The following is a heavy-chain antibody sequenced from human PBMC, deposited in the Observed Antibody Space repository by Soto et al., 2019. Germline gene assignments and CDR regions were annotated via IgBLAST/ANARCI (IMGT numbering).Heavy chain of an antibody. J-gene: IGHJ4*02. V-gene: IGHV4-59*08. CDR1: GGSISSYY. CDR2: IYYSGST. D-gene: IGHD1-26*01. CDR3: ARRYGGNLDY. Sequence: SATLSLTCTVSGGSISSYYWSWIRQPPWKGLEWIGYIYYSGSTNYNPSLKSRVTISVDTSKNQFSLKLSSVAAADTAVYYCARRYGGNLDYWGQGTLVTVS.